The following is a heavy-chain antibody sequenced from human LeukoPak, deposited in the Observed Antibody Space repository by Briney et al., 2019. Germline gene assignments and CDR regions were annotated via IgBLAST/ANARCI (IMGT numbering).Heavy chain of an antibody. J-gene: IGHJ4*02. Sequence: ASVKVSCKASGYTFTSYGISWVRQAPGQGLEWMGWISAYNGNTNYAQKLQGRVTMTTDTSTSTAYMELRSLSSDDSAVYYCARDSAYSGYDLGFDYWGQGTLVTVSS. CDR3: ARDSAYSGYDLGFDY. CDR1: GYTFTSYG. CDR2: ISAYNGNT. D-gene: IGHD5-12*01. V-gene: IGHV1-18*04.